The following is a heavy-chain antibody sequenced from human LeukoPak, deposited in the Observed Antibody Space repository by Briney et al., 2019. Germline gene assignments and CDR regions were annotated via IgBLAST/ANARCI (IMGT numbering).Heavy chain of an antibody. J-gene: IGHJ4*02. V-gene: IGHV1-46*01. CDR2: INPSGGST. CDR3: ARNQVNKAMVKTYFDY. Sequence: ASVKVSCKASGYTFTSYYMHWVRQAPGQGLEWMGIINPSGGSTSYAQKFQGRVTMTRDTSTSTVYMELSSLRAEDTAVYYWARNQVNKAMVKTYFDYWAKEPLVTFSS. CDR1: GYTFTSYY. D-gene: IGHD5-18*01.